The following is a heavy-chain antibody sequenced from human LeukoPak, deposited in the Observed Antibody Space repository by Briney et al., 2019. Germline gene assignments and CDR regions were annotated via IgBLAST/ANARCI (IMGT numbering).Heavy chain of an antibody. Sequence: GGSLRLSCAASGFTFSSYAMHWVRQAPGKGLEWVAVISYDGSNKYYADSVKGRFTISRDNSKNTLYLQMNSLRADDTAVYYCAKDLPVAGQDYYYYYMDVWGKGTTVTISS. V-gene: IGHV3-30*04. J-gene: IGHJ6*03. CDR3: AKDLPVAGQDYYYYYMDV. D-gene: IGHD6-19*01. CDR2: ISYDGSNK. CDR1: GFTFSSYA.